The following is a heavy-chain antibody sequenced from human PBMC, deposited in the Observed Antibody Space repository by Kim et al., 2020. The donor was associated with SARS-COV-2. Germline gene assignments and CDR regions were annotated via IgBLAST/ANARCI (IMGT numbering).Heavy chain of an antibody. Sequence: YAHSVKGRFTISRDNSKNTLYLQMNSLRAEDTAVYYCAKGYSGSYYGADYWGQGTLVTVSS. D-gene: IGHD1-26*01. CDR3: AKGYSGSYYGADY. V-gene: IGHV3-30*02. J-gene: IGHJ4*02.